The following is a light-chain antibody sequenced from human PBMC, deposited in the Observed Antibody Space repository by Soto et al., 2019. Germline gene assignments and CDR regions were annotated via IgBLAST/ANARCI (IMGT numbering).Light chain of an antibody. CDR1: QSVSSSS. CDR3: QQYGNSPAIT. J-gene: IGKJ5*01. V-gene: IGKV3-20*01. CDR2: GAS. Sequence: EIVLTQSPGTLSFSPGERATLSCRAIQSVSSSSLAWYQQKPGQAPRLLIFGASSRATGIPDRFSGSGSGTDFTLTISRLEPEDFAVYYCQQYGNSPAITFGQGTRLEIK.